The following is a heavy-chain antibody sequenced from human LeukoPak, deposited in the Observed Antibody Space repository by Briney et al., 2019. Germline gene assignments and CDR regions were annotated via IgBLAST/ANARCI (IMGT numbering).Heavy chain of an antibody. Sequence: GGSLRLSCAASRFTFRNYGMHWVRQAPGKGLEGVAVISYDGSNKYYADSVKGRFTISRDNSKNTLYLQMNTLRAKDTAVYYCAKGSYGSGSLFYFDHWGQGTLVTVSS. CDR2: ISYDGSNK. V-gene: IGHV3-30*18. D-gene: IGHD3-10*01. CDR1: RFTFRNYG. CDR3: AKGSYGSGSLFYFDH. J-gene: IGHJ4*02.